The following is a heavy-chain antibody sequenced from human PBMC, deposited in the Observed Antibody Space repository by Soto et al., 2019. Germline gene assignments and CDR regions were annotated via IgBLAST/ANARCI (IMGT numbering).Heavy chain of an antibody. D-gene: IGHD3-16*01. CDR1: GASISSYH. CDR3: AAAVPAEYVFPYYYMDV. CDR2: IYYSGSA. J-gene: IGHJ6*03. Sequence: QVQLQESGPGLVKPSETLSLTCTVSGASISSYHWSWIRQTPGKGLEWIGYIYYSGSANYNPSLTSRATFSVDTSKNQVSLKLSSVTAADTGVYYCAAAVPAEYVFPYYYMDVWGKGTTVTVSS. V-gene: IGHV4-59*01.